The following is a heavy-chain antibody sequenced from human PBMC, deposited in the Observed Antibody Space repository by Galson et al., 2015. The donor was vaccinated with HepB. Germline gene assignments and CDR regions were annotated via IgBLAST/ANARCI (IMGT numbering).Heavy chain of an antibody. CDR2: NGLDDEK. D-gene: IGHD7-27*01. J-gene: IGHJ3*01. V-gene: IGHV2-70*04. Sequence: PALVKPTQTLTLTCTFSGISLSTDGMRVGWIRQPPGKALEWLARNGLDDEKYYRSSLKNRLTISKDTSKNQVVLKMTKMDPVDTATYYCARIRHWGDAFDVWGQGTVVTVSS. CDR3: ARIRHWGDAFDV. CDR1: GISLSTDGMR.